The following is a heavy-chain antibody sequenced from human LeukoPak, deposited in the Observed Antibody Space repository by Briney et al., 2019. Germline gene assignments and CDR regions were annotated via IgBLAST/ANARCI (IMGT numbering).Heavy chain of an antibody. CDR2: IYTSGST. V-gene: IGHV4-61*02. CDR1: GGSISSGSYY. D-gene: IGHD3-3*01. J-gene: IGHJ4*02. Sequence: SETLSLTCTVSGGSISSGSYYWSWIRQPAGKGLEWIGRIYTSGSTNYNPSLKSRVTISVDTSKNQFSLKLSSVTAADTAVYYCARQTPPRAVFCSGYPPDYFDYWGQGTLVTVSS. CDR3: ARQTPPRAVFCSGYPPDYFDY.